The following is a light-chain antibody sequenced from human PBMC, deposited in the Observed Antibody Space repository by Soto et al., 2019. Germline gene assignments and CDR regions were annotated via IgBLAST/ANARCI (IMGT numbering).Light chain of an antibody. CDR3: QAWDSSTPPVV. J-gene: IGLJ2*01. Sequence: SYELTQPPSVSVSPGQTASITCSGDKLGDKYACWYQQKPGQSPVLVIYQDTKRPSGIPERFSGSNSGNTATLTISGTQAMDEADYYCQAWDSSTPPVVFAGGTKLTVL. CDR1: KLGDKY. CDR2: QDT. V-gene: IGLV3-1*01.